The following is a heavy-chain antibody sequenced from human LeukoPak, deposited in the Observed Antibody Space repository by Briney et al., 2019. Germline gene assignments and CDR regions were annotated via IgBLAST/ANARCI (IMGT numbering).Heavy chain of an antibody. D-gene: IGHD3-22*01. J-gene: IGHJ4*02. Sequence: SETLSLTCSVSGGSISSYYRSWIRQPPGKGLEWIGYIYYSGSTNYNPSLKSRVTISVDTSKNQFSLKLSSVTAADTAVYYCARLTDQYYYDSSGFYFDYWGQGTLVTVSS. CDR3: ARLTDQYYYDSSGFYFDY. V-gene: IGHV4-59*01. CDR1: GGSISSYY. CDR2: IYYSGST.